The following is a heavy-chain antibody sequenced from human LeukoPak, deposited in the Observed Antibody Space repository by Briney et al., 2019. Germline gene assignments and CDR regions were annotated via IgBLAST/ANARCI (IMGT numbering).Heavy chain of an antibody. V-gene: IGHV1-2*02. CDR1: GYTFTGYY. D-gene: IGHD6-13*01. CDR2: INPNSGGT. Sequence: ASVKVSCKASGYTFTGYYMHWVRQAPGQGLEWMGWINPNSGGTNYAQKFQGRVTMTRDTSISTAYMELSRLRSDDAAVYYCARGPFAAAALVEDYWGQGTLVTVSS. CDR3: ARGPFAAAALVEDY. J-gene: IGHJ4*02.